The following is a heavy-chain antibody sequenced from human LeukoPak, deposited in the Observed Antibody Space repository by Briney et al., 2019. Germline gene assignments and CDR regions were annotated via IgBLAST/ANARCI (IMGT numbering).Heavy chain of an antibody. D-gene: IGHD3-3*01. V-gene: IGHV4-34*01. J-gene: IGHJ6*03. CDR2: INHSGST. CDR3: ARSYDSGDYYMDV. Sequence: PSETLSLTCAVYGGSFSGYYWSWIRQPPGRGLEWIGEINHSGSTNYNPSLKSRLTISVDTSKNQFSLKLSSVTAADTAVYYCARSYDSGDYYMDVWGKGTTVTVSS. CDR1: GGSFSGYY.